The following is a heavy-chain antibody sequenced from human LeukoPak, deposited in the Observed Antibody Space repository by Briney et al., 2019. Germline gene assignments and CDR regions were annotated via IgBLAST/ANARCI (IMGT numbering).Heavy chain of an antibody. CDR1: GFTFSDYY. Sequence: PGGSLRLPCAASGFTFSDYYMSWIRQAPGKGLEWVSYISSSSSYTNYADSVKGRFTISRDNAKNSLYLQMNSLRAEDTAVYYCARGYSGYDFDYWGQGTLVTVSS. V-gene: IGHV3-11*06. J-gene: IGHJ4*02. D-gene: IGHD5-12*01. CDR2: ISSSSSYT. CDR3: ARGYSGYDFDY.